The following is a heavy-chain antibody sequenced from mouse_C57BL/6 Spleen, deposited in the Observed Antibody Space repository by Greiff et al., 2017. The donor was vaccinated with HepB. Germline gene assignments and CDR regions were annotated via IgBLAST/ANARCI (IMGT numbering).Heavy chain of an antibody. D-gene: IGHD2-4*01. Sequence: VQLQQSGPELVKPGASVKLSCKASGYTFTSYDINWVKQRPGQGLEWIGWIYPRDGSTKYNEKFKGKATLTVDPSSSTAYMELHSLTSEDSAVYFCARSGYDYDWYFDVWGTGTTVTVSS. CDR2: IYPRDGST. CDR3: ARSGYDYDWYFDV. V-gene: IGHV1-85*01. J-gene: IGHJ1*03. CDR1: GYTFTSYD.